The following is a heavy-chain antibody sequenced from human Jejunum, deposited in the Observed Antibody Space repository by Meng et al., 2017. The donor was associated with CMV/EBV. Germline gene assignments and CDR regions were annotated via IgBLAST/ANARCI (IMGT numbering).Heavy chain of an antibody. Sequence: QITLKESGPTLVKPTQTLTLTCTFSGFSLSTSEVAVGWIRQPPGKALEWVALIYWDDDKRYSPSLKNRLTITKDTSKNQVILTMTNMDPMDTATYYCAHPSYDSCWYRGPDYWGQGTLVTVSS. CDR1: GFSLSTSEVA. CDR3: AHPSYDSCWYRGPDY. J-gene: IGHJ4*02. D-gene: IGHD1-26*01. V-gene: IGHV2-5*02. CDR2: IYWDDDK.